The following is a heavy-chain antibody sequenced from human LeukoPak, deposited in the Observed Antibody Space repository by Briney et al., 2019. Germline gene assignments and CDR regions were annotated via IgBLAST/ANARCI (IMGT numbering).Heavy chain of an antibody. CDR3: ARELGVLRFLEWLPYYFDY. CDR1: GGTFSSYA. Sequence: SVKVSCKASGGTFSSYAISWVRQAPGQGLAWMGRIIPIFGTANYAQKFQGRVTITADKSTSTAYMELSSLRSEDTAVYYCARELGVLRFLEWLPYYFDYWGQGTLVTVSS. V-gene: IGHV1-69*06. CDR2: IIPIFGTA. D-gene: IGHD3-3*01. J-gene: IGHJ4*02.